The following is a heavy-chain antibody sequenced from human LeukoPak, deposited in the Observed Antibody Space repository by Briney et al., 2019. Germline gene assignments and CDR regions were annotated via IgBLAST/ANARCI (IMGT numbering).Heavy chain of an antibody. CDR2: ISSSSTTR. J-gene: IGHJ4*02. CDR3: ARDSYVLRFLEWLY. CDR1: GFTFGAYT. V-gene: IGHV3-48*01. D-gene: IGHD3-3*01. Sequence: GGSLRLSCAASGFTFGAYTMNWVRQAPGKGLEWVSYISSSSTTRYYGDSVKGRFTISRDNAKDSLYLQMNSLRAEDTAVYYCARDSYVLRFLEWLYWGQGTLVTVSS.